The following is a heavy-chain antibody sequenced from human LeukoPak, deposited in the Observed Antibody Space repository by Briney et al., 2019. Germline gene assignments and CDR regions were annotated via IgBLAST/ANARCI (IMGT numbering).Heavy chain of an antibody. Sequence: GGTLRLSCAASGFTFSTYGMSWVRQAPGKGLEWVSGINWNGGSTVYADSVKGRFTISRDNAKNSLYLQMNSLRAEDTALYHCARSGSYYYYYYMDVWGKGTTVTISS. J-gene: IGHJ6*03. CDR2: INWNGGST. CDR3: ARSGSYYYYYYMDV. V-gene: IGHV3-20*01. CDR1: GFTFSTYG. D-gene: IGHD1-26*01.